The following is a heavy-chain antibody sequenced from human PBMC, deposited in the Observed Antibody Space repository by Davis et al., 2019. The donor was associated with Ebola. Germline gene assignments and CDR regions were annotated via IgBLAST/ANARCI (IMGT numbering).Heavy chain of an antibody. CDR1: GGSISSHY. J-gene: IGHJ4*02. Sequence: GSLRLSCTVSGGSISSHYWTWIRQPPGKGLEWIGHIHYSGSTHYNPSLKSRATISVDTSKNQFSLKVNSVTAADTAVYYCARAVAGSSWYGFDSWGQGTLVTVSS. CDR3: ARAVAGSSWYGFDS. CDR2: IHYSGST. D-gene: IGHD6-13*01. V-gene: IGHV4-59*11.